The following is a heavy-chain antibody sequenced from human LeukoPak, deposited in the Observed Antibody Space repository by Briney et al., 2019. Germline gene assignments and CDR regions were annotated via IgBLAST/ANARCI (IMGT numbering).Heavy chain of an antibody. Sequence: PGGSLRLSCAAPGFTFSDYWMTWVRQAPGKGLEWVANIKPDGGEKYYVDSVKGRFTISRDNAKNSLYLQLNSLRAEDTAVYYCARGAPYCSPTSCIGLDYWGQGTLVAVSS. CDR3: ARGAPYCSPTSCIGLDY. V-gene: IGHV3-7*01. D-gene: IGHD2-2*01. J-gene: IGHJ4*02. CDR1: GFTFSDYW. CDR2: IKPDGGEK.